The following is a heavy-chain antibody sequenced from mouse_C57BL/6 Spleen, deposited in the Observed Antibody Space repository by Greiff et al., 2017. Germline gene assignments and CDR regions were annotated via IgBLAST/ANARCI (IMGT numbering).Heavy chain of an antibody. D-gene: IGHD2-3*01. V-gene: IGHV7-3*01. J-gene: IGHJ1*03. Sequence: EVNVVESGGGLVQPGGFTFTDYYMSWVRQPPGKALEWLGFIRNKANGYTTEYSASVKGRFTISRDNSQSILYLQMNALRAEDSATYYCARYEGLLRQWYCDVWGTGTTVTVSS. CDR3: ARYEGLLRQWYCDV. CDR2: IRNKANGYTT. CDR1: FTFTDYY.